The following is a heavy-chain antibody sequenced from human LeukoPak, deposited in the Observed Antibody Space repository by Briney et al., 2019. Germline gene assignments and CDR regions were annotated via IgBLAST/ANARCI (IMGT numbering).Heavy chain of an antibody. CDR1: GFTFSSYE. CDR2: ITTSGSTI. CDR3: ARGGSGNWNAPFDY. Sequence: GGSLRLSCAASGFTFSSYEMNWVRQAPGKGLEWVSYITTSGSTIYYADSVKGRFTISRDNAKNALYLQMNSLRAEDTAVYYCARGGSGNWNAPFDYWGQGTLVTVSS. D-gene: IGHD1-1*01. V-gene: IGHV3-48*03. J-gene: IGHJ4*02.